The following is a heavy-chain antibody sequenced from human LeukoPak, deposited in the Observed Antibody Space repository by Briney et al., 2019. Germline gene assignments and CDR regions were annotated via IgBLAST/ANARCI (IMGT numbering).Heavy chain of an antibody. CDR2: IRPDGTIK. D-gene: IGHD1-26*01. J-gene: IGHJ3*01. Sequence: GGSLRLSCTASRITLTSSWMTWVRQAPGKGLGWVANIRPDGTIKHYLDSVNGRFTISRNNAKNSLYLQMDSLRGEDTAVYYCVRDTSPAESGQDYDAFDLWGQGTMVSVSS. V-gene: IGHV3-7*01. CDR1: RITLTSSW. CDR3: VRDTSPAESGQDYDAFDL.